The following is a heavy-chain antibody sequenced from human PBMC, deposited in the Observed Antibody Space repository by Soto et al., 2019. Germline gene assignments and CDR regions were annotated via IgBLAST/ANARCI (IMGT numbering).Heavy chain of an antibody. CDR1: GSPFTGSC. J-gene: IGHJ5*02. CDR3: ATATSGLYYPYWFDP. CDR2: LHRNSGNT. D-gene: IGHD1-26*01. Sequence: ASVKVSYKASGSPFTGSCISCVRQVPGQGLEWMGWLHRNSGNTGHAQKFQSRGTMTRNSSISTAYTEPSSLSSEDTPASYCATATSGLYYPYWFDPWGQGTLV. V-gene: IGHV1-8*02.